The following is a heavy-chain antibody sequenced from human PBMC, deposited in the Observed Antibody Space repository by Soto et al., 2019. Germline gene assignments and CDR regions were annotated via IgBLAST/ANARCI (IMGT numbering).Heavy chain of an antibody. J-gene: IGHJ6*02. CDR1: GGSISSSNYY. CDR3: AREVVVICMDV. V-gene: IGHV4-39*02. CDR2: MYYSGRT. Sequence: PEKLRHTCTVSGGSISSSNYYWGWIRQPPGKGLEWIGSMYYSGRTYYNPSLKSRVTISVDTSKNQFSMKLSSVTAADTAVYYCAREVVVICMDVLCQWISGT. D-gene: IGHD2-21*01.